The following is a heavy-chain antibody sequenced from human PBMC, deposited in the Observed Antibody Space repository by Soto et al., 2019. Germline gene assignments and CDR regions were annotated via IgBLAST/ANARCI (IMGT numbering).Heavy chain of an antibody. V-gene: IGHV3-74*01. CDR3: AREYYGLLTGYYTDY. CDR2: ISGDGVTT. CDR1: GFPFSSYW. J-gene: IGHJ4*02. D-gene: IGHD3-9*01. Sequence: EVQLVESGGDLVQRGGSLRLSCAASGFPFSSYWMHWVRHTPGKGLDWVARISGDGVTTYYADSVTGRFTVSRDNAKNPLSLQLSGLRAEETAVYYCAREYYGLLTGYYTDYWGQGTLVSVSS.